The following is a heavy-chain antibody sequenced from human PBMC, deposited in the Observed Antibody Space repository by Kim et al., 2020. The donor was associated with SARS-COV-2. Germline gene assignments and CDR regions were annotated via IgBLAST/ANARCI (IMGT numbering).Heavy chain of an antibody. CDR1: GGSISSYY. V-gene: IGHV4-59*01. Sequence: SETLSLTCTVSGGSISSYYWSWIRQPPGKGLEWIGYIYYSGSTNYNPSLKSRVTISVDTSKNQFSLKLSSVTAADTAVYYCARDQRGYCSSTSCYTYAFDIWGQGTMVTVSS. CDR3: ARDQRGYCSSTSCYTYAFDI. D-gene: IGHD2-2*02. J-gene: IGHJ3*02. CDR2: IYYSGST.